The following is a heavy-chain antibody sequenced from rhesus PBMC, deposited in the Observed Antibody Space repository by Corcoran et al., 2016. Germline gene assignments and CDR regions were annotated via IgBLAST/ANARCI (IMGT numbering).Heavy chain of an antibody. CDR3: ARDRIGYCSGGVCLDY. J-gene: IGHJ4*01. CDR2: IRSKTNGGTA. D-gene: IGHD2-8*01. V-gene: IGHV3-116*02. CDR1: GFTFSDHS. Sequence: EVRLVESGGGLVQPGGSLRLSCAASGFTFSDHSMSWVRQAPGKGPEWVGCIRSKTNGGTAEYAASVKGRFTISRDDSKSFASLQMNSLKTEDTAVYYCARDRIGYCSGGVCLDYWGQGVLVTVSS.